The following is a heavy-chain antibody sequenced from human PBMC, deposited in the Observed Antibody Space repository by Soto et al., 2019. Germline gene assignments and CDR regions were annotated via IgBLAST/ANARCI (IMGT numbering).Heavy chain of an antibody. CDR1: GGSFSGYY. D-gene: IGHD6-13*01. Sequence: QVQLQQWGAGLLKPSETLSLTCAVYGGSFSGYYWSWIRQPPGKGLEWIGEINQSGSTNYNPSLKSRVTISVDTAKNHFSLKLSSVTAADTAVYYCARTYSSSWSPFDSWGQGTLVTVSS. J-gene: IGHJ4*02. CDR3: ARTYSSSWSPFDS. V-gene: IGHV4-34*01. CDR2: INQSGST.